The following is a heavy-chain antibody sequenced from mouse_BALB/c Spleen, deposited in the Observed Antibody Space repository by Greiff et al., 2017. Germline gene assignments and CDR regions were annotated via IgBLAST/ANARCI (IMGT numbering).Heavy chain of an antibody. Sequence: VQLQQSGAELVKPGASVKLSCKASGYTFTSYYMHWVKQRPGQGLEWIGEINPCDGGTNSNEKFKSKATLTVDKSSSTANMQLSSLTSEDSADYSCTYSYYYGNSNYAMDYWGQGTSVTVSS. D-gene: IGHD1-1*01. CDR3: TYSYYYGNSNYAMDY. CDR2: INPCDGGT. V-gene: IGHV1S81*02. J-gene: IGHJ4*01. CDR1: GYTFTSYY.